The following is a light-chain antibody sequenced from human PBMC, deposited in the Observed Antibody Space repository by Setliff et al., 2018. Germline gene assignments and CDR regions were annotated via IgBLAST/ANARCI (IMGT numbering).Light chain of an antibody. J-gene: IGLJ1*01. Sequence: QSVLTQPASVSGSPGQSITISCTGTSSDIGGYNYVSWYQQHPGKAPKFMIYEVSNRPSGVSNRFSGSKSGNTAPLTISGLQAEDEADYYCSSYTSSGTDVFGSGTKVTVL. CDR1: SSDIGGYNY. CDR3: SSYTSSGTDV. CDR2: EVS. V-gene: IGLV2-14*01.